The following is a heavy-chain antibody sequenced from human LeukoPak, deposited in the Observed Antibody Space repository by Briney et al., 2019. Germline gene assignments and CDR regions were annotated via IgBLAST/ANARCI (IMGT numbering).Heavy chain of an antibody. CDR2: IYYSGST. Sequence: SETLSLTCTVSGGSISSSSYYWGWIRQPPGKGLEWIGSIYYSGSTYYNPSLKSRVTISVDTSKNPFSLKLSSVTAADTAVYYCARHRFAYLEPAANYFDYWGQGTLVTVSS. CDR1: GGSISSSSYY. J-gene: IGHJ4*02. CDR3: ARHRFAYLEPAANYFDY. D-gene: IGHD2-2*01. V-gene: IGHV4-39*01.